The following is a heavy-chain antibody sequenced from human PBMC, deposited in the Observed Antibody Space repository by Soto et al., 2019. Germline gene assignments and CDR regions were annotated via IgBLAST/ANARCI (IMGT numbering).Heavy chain of an antibody. D-gene: IGHD3-16*01. V-gene: IGHV1-3*01. CDR1: GYTFTSYA. CDR2: INAGNGNT. J-gene: IGHJ4*02. Sequence: QVQLVQSGAEVKKPGASVKVSCKSSGYTFTSYAMNWVRKAPVQRLEWMGWINAGNGNTKYSQKFQGSVSITRDTSASTAYMELSSLRSEDTAVYYCAAQMGEGYFDYWGQGTLVTVSS. CDR3: AAQMGEGYFDY.